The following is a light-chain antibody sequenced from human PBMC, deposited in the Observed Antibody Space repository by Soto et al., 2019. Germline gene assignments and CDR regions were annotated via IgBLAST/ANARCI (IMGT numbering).Light chain of an antibody. Sequence: QSVLTQPPSVSAAPRQKVTISCSGRNSNIGNNYVSWYQQFPGTAPKLLIYENTKRPSGIPDRFSGSKSGTSATLDITGLQTGDEADYCCGAWDNSLSAYVFGPGTKLTVL. CDR2: ENT. CDR3: GAWDNSLSAYV. V-gene: IGLV1-51*02. J-gene: IGLJ1*01. CDR1: NSNIGNNY.